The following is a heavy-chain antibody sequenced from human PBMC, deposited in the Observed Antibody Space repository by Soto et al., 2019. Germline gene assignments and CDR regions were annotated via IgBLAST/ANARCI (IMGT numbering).Heavy chain of an antibody. Sequence: QVQLVQSGAEVKKPGASVKVSCKASGYTFTGYYMHWVRQAPGQGLEWMGWINPNSGGTNYAQKFQGWVTMTRDTSISTAYMELSRLRSDDTAVYYCARGIGLGLRYFDWLLPAYYMDVWGKGTTVTVSS. J-gene: IGHJ6*03. CDR1: GYTFTGYY. V-gene: IGHV1-2*04. CDR2: INPNSGGT. CDR3: ARGIGLGLRYFDWLLPAYYMDV. D-gene: IGHD3-9*01.